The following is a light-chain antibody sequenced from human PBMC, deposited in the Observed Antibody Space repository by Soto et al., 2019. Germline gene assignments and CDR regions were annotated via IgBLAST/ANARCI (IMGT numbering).Light chain of an antibody. J-gene: IGKJ1*01. CDR1: QSVSSSY. CDR3: QQYGSSPR. V-gene: IGKV3-20*01. CDR2: GAS. Sequence: EIVLTQSPGTLSLSPGERATLSCRASQSVSSSYLAWYQQKPGQAPRLLIYGASSRATGIPYRFSGSGSGTDFTLTISRLEPEDVAVYYCQQYGSSPRFGQGTKVEIK.